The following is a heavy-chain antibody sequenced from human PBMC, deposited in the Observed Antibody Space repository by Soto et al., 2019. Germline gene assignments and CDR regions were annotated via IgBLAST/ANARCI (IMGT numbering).Heavy chain of an antibody. D-gene: IGHD2-15*01. CDR1: GFTFSTYA. CDR3: SKRRGAGGHFNY. CDR2: VSSGGGT. J-gene: IGHJ4*02. V-gene: IGHV3-23*01. Sequence: EVELLESGGGLVQPEGSLRLYCAESGFTFSTYAMGWVRQSPGKGLEWVSVVSSGGGTHYEDSVKGRFTVSRDNSKNTLSLQMNSLRAHYTAGYYCSKRRGAGGHFNYWGQGALVTVSS.